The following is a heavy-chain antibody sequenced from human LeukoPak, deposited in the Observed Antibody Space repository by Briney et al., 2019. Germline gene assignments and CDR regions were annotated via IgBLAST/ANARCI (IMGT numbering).Heavy chain of an antibody. CDR3: ARDLGGSSGWYEVTDVFDI. V-gene: IGHV4-59*11. CDR2: IYYSGST. Sequence: SETLSRTCTVSGGSISSHYWSWIRQPPGKGLEWIGYIYYSGSTNYNPSLKSRVTISVDTSKNQFSLKLSSVTAADTAVYYCARDLGGSSGWYEVTDVFDIWGQGTMVTVSS. CDR1: GGSISSHY. J-gene: IGHJ3*02. D-gene: IGHD6-19*01.